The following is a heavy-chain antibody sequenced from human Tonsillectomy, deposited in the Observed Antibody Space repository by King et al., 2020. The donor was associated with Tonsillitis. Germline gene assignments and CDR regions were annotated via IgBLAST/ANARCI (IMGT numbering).Heavy chain of an antibody. D-gene: IGHD1-1*01. CDR1: GYTFTGYY. V-gene: IGHV1-2*02. Sequence: VQLVHSGAEVKKPGASVKVSCKASGYTFTGYYMHWVRQAPGQGLEWMGWIYPNSGGTNYAQKFQGRVTMTRGPSIRPAYMELSRLRSDDTAVYYCAGGSWNPSSLEYYYYGMDVWGQGTTVTVSS. CDR2: IYPNSGGT. J-gene: IGHJ6*02. CDR3: AGGSWNPSSLEYYYYGMDV.